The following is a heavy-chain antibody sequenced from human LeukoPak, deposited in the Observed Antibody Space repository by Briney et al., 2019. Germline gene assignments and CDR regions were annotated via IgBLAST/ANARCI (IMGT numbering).Heavy chain of an antibody. CDR2: INHSGST. Sequence: PSETLSLTCAVYGGSFSGYYWSWIRQPPGKGLEWIGEINHSGSTNYNPSLKSRVTISVDTAKNQCSLKLSSVTAADTAVYYCARARRNMVYATTGYYYYYGMDVWGQGTTVTVSS. D-gene: IGHD2-8*01. CDR3: ARARRNMVYATTGYYYYYGMDV. J-gene: IGHJ6*02. CDR1: GGSFSGYY. V-gene: IGHV4-34*01.